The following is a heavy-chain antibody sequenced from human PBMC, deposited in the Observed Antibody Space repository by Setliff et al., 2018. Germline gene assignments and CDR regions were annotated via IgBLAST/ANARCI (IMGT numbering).Heavy chain of an antibody. J-gene: IGHJ4*02. CDR2: ISAYTGNA. CDR3: SRLVRYCSRTSCQRTSGNEV. Sequence: AAVKVSCKASGYTFSDDGITWVRQAPGQGLEWMGWISAYTGNAYYAHKLQDRVTMTTDTSTGTAYMELRSLRSDDTARYFCSRLVRYCSRTSCQRTSGNEVWGQGTLVTVSS. CDR1: GYTFSDDG. V-gene: IGHV1-18*01. D-gene: IGHD2-8*01.